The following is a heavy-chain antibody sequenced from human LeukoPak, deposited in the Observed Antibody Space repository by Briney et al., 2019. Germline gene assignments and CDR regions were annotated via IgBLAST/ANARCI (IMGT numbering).Heavy chain of an antibody. J-gene: IGHJ4*02. CDR3: AKDSAAAAGSGGYFDY. CDR1: GFTFSSYG. Sequence: GGSLRLSCAASGFTFSSYGMHWVRQAPGKGLEWVAFIRYDGSNKYYADSVKGRFTISRDNSKKTLYLQMNSLRGEDTAVYYCAKDSAAAAGSGGYFDYWGQGTLVTVSS. V-gene: IGHV3-30*02. CDR2: IRYDGSNK. D-gene: IGHD6-13*01.